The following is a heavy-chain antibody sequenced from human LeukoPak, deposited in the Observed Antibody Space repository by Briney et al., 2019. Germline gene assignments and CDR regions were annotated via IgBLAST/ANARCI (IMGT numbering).Heavy chain of an antibody. Sequence: GGSLRLSCAAPGFTFSSYWMHWVRQAPGKGLVWVSRINSGGSSTSYADSVKGRFTISRDNAKNTLYLQMNSLRAEDTAVYYCARDGGRYGDSSGYSDWGQGTLVTVSS. CDR1: GFTFSSYW. CDR2: INSGGSST. D-gene: IGHD3-22*01. V-gene: IGHV3-74*01. CDR3: ARDGGRYGDSSGYSD. J-gene: IGHJ4*02.